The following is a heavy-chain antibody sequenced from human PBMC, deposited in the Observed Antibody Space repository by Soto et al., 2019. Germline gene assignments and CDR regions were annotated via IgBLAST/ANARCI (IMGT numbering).Heavy chain of an antibody. CDR2: ISAYNGNT. Sequence: ASVKVSCKASGYTFTSYGISWVRQAPGQALQSMGWISAYNGNTNDAQKLQGRVTMTTDTSTSTAYRELRNLIAVDTAVYYCARGYSDFWSGYSDGTYGMDVWGQGTTVTVSS. CDR1: GYTFTSYG. D-gene: IGHD3-3*01. V-gene: IGHV1-18*04. J-gene: IGHJ6*02. CDR3: ARGYSDFWSGYSDGTYGMDV.